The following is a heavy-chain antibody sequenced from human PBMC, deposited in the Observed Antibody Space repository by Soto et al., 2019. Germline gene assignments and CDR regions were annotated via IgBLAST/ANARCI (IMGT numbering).Heavy chain of an antibody. Sequence: SETLSLTCTVSGASISNSFWTWIRQPAGKGLDWIGRISTSGTTNYNPSLKSRVTMSLDTSKNHFSLNLSSVTAADTAVYYCAREAGPDRWFDPWGQGTLVTVSS. D-gene: IGHD6-19*01. V-gene: IGHV4-4*07. CDR3: AREAGPDRWFDP. CDR2: ISTSGTT. CDR1: GASISNSF. J-gene: IGHJ5*02.